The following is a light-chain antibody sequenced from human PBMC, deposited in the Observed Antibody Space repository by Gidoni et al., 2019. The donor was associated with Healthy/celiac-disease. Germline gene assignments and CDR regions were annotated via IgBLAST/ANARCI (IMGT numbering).Light chain of an antibody. J-gene: IGKJ2*01. CDR2: GAS. V-gene: IGKV3-15*01. CDR1: QGVSSN. CDR3: QQYNNWPPYT. Sequence: EIVMTQSPATLSVSPGERATHSCRASQGVSSNLAWYQQKPGQAPRLLIYGASTRATGIPARFSGSGSGTEFTLTISSLQSEDFAVYYCQQYNNWPPYTFGQGTKLEIK.